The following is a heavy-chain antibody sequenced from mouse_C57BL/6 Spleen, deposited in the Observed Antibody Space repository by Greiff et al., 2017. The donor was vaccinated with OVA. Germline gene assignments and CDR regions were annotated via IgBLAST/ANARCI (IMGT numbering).Heavy chain of an antibody. D-gene: IGHD1-1*01. J-gene: IGHJ4*01. CDR1: GYTFTSYW. Sequence: QVQLQQPGAELVKPGASVKLSCKASGYTFTSYWMHWVKQRPGRGLEWIGRIDPNSGGTKYNEKFKSKATLTVDKHSSTAYMQLSSLTSEDSAVYYCARELITTVVGAMDYWGQGTSVTVSS. CDR2: IDPNSGGT. CDR3: ARELITTVVGAMDY. V-gene: IGHV1-72*01.